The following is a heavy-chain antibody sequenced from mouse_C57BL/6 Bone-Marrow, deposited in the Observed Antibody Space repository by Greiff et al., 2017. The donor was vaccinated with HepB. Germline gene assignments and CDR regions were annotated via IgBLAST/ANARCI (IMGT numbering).Heavy chain of an antibody. CDR1: GYAFSSYW. J-gene: IGHJ2*01. Sequence: ESGAELVKPGASVKISCKASGYAFSSYWMNWVKQRPGKGLEWNGQIYPGDGDTNYNGKFKGKATLTADKSSSTAYMQLSSLTSEDSAVYFCARREGNFLFDYWGQGTTLTVSS. V-gene: IGHV1-80*01. D-gene: IGHD2-1*01. CDR3: ARREGNFLFDY. CDR2: IYPGDGDT.